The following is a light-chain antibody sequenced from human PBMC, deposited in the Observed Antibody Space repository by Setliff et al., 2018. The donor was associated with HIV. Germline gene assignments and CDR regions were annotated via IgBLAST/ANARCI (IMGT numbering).Light chain of an antibody. V-gene: IGKV4-1*01. Sequence: DIVMTQSPDSLAVSLGERATLNCKSSQSVLYSSNNKNYLAWYQQKPGQPPTVPIYWAFMRGSGVPDRFSGRGSGTDFTLTISSLQAEDVAVYYCQQYYDTPRTFGQGTKMDIK. CDR1: QSVLYSSNNKNY. CDR2: WAF. J-gene: IGKJ1*01. CDR3: QQYYDTPRT.